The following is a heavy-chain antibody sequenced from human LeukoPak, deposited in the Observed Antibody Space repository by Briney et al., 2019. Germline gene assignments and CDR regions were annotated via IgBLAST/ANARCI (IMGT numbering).Heavy chain of an antibody. J-gene: IGHJ2*01. CDR1: GFTVSSNY. CDR3: AKGNWGERLDWYFDL. V-gene: IGHV3-53*01. CDR2: IYSGGST. Sequence: PGGSLRLSCAASGFTVSSNYMSWVRQAPGKGLEWVSVIYSGGSTYYADSVKGRFTISRDNSKNTLHLQMNSLRAEDTAVYYCAKGNWGERLDWYFDLWGRGTLVTVSS. D-gene: IGHD1-26*01.